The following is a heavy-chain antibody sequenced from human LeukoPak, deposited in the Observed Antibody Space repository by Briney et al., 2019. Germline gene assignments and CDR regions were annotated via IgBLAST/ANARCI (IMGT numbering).Heavy chain of an antibody. D-gene: IGHD1-14*01. CDR2: ISWNSGSI. CDR3: AKDIATGNRLYYFDY. Sequence: GGSLRLSCAASGFTFDDYAMDWVRQAPGKGLEWVSGISWNSGSIGYADSVKGRFTISRDNAKNSLYLQMNSLRAEDTALYYCAKDIATGNRLYYFDYWSQGTLVTVSS. V-gene: IGHV3-9*01. CDR1: GFTFDDYA. J-gene: IGHJ4*02.